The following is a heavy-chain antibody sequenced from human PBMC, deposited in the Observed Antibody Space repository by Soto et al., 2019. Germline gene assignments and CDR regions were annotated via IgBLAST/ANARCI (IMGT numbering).Heavy chain of an antibody. J-gene: IGHJ4*02. CDR2: INHSGST. CDR3: ARALPWFGLDY. V-gene: IGHV4-34*01. Sequence: SETMSLTCAVYGGSFSGYYWSWIRQPPGKGLEWIGEINHSGSTNYNPSLKSRVTISVDTSKNQFSLKLSSVTAADTAVYYCARALPWFGLDYWGQGTLVTVSS. CDR1: GGSFSGYY. D-gene: IGHD3-10*01.